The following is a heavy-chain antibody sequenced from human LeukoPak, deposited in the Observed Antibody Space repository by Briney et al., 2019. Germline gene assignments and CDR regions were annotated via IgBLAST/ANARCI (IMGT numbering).Heavy chain of an antibody. CDR3: ASASGRSGYYLPFDY. V-gene: IGHV1-18*01. CDR2: ISAYNGNT. D-gene: IGHD3-22*01. Sequence: ASVKVSCKASGYTFTSYGISWVRQAPGQGLEWMGWISAYNGNTNYAQKLQGRVTMTTDTSTSTAYMELRSLRSDDTAVYYCASASGRSGYYLPFDYWGQGTLVTVSS. CDR1: GYTFTSYG. J-gene: IGHJ4*02.